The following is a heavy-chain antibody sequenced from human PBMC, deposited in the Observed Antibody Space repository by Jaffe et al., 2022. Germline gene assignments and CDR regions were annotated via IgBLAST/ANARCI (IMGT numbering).Heavy chain of an antibody. V-gene: IGHV4-59*01. CDR2: VFDSGTT. CDR1: GGSMRSYY. CDR3: ARIEMATGFAFDI. Sequence: QVQLLESGPGLVKTSETLSLSCTVSGGSMRSYYWSWIRQPPGKGLEWIGYVFDSGTTNYNPSLESRITISIDTSKKQFSLNVRSVTTADTAVYFCARIEMATGFAFDIWGPGTVVSVSS. J-gene: IGHJ3*02.